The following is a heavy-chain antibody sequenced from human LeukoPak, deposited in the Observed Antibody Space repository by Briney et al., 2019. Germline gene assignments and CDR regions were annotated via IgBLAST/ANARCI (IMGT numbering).Heavy chain of an antibody. CDR2: INHSGST. CDR1: GGSFSGYY. V-gene: IGHV4-34*01. D-gene: IGHD6-13*01. CDR3: ARAGHSSRFLDY. Sequence: PSETLSLTCAVYGGSFSGYYWSWIRQPPGKGLEWIGEINHSGSTNYNPSLKSRVTISVDTSKNQFSLKLSSVTAADTAVYYCARAGHSSRFLDYWGQGTLVTVSS. J-gene: IGHJ4*02.